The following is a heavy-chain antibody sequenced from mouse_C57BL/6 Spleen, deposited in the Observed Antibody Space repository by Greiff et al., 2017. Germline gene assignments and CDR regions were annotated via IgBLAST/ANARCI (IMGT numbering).Heavy chain of an antibody. CDR2: INYDGSST. Sequence: EVKVVESEGGLVQPGSSMKLSCTASGFTFSDYYMAWVRQVPEKGLEWVANINYDGSSTYYLDSLKSRFIISRDNAKNILYLQMSSLKSEDTATYYCAREVGNYLWYFDVWGTGTTVTVSS. CDR3: AREVGNYLWYFDV. D-gene: IGHD2-1*01. V-gene: IGHV5-16*01. CDR1: GFTFSDYY. J-gene: IGHJ1*03.